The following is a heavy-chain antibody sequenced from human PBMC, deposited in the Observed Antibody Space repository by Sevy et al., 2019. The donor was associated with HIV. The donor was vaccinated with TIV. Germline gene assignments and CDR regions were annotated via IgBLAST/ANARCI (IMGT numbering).Heavy chain of an antibody. V-gene: IGHV3-74*01. Sequence: GGSLRLSCEASGFTFSSYWMHWVRQVPGKGLVWFSRIDPDGSRTSYVDSVKGRFTISRDNAKNTLYLQMNSLRGLATAVYYCAKDFDWPSGYWGQGTLVTVSS. J-gene: IGHJ4*02. CDR2: IDPDGSRT. D-gene: IGHD3-9*01. CDR3: AKDFDWPSGY. CDR1: GFTFSSYW.